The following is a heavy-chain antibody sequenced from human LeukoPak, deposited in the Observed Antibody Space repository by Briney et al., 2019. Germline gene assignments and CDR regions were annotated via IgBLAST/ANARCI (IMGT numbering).Heavy chain of an antibody. CDR3: ARDNWAVAGVDY. D-gene: IGHD6-19*01. Sequence: RASVKVSCQASGYTFTGYYMHWVRQAPGQGLEWMGWINPNSGGANYAQKFQGRVTMTRDTSISTAYIELSRLRSDDTAVYYCARDNWAVAGVDYWGQGTLVTVSS. CDR1: GYTFTGYY. J-gene: IGHJ4*02. V-gene: IGHV1-2*02. CDR2: INPNSGGA.